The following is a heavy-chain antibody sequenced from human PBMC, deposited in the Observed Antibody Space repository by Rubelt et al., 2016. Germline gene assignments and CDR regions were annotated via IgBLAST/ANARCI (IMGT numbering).Heavy chain of an antibody. Sequence: GGSLRLSCAASGFTFSSYDMHWVRQATGKGLEWVSAIGTAGDTYYPGSVKGRFTISRENARNSLYLQMNSLRAGDTAVYYCAKDRGRYGGNSNYFDYWGQGTLVTVSS. J-gene: IGHJ4*02. CDR3: AKDRGRYGGNSNYFDY. CDR1: GFTFSSYD. CDR2: IGTAGDT. D-gene: IGHD4-23*01. V-gene: IGHV3-13*04.